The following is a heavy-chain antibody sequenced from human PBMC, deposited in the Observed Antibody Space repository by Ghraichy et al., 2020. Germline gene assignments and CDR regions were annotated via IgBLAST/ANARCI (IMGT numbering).Heavy chain of an antibody. J-gene: IGHJ6*02. Sequence: SETLSLTCAVYGGSFSGYHWTWIRQPPGKGLECIGEIDHSGSTNHNPSLRSRVTMSIDTSRNQFSLKLSYVTAADTAVYYCARATIRDGMDVWGQGRTVTVSS. CDR2: IDHSGST. CDR1: GGSFSGYH. CDR3: ARATIRDGMDV. V-gene: IGHV4-34*01. D-gene: IGHD5-12*01.